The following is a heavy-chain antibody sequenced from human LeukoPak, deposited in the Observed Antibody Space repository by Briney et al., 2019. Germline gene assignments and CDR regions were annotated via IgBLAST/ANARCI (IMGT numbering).Heavy chain of an antibody. CDR1: GRSISSRSYY. D-gene: IGHD1-26*01. Sequence: SETLSLTCTVSGRSISSRSYYWGWIPQPPGKGLEWIGEINHSGSTNYNPSLKSRDIISVDTSKNQFSLKLTSVTAADTAVYYCARGEQGGIVSSWGQGTLVTVSS. CDR2: INHSGST. V-gene: IGHV4-39*07. J-gene: IGHJ4*02. CDR3: ARGEQGGIVSS.